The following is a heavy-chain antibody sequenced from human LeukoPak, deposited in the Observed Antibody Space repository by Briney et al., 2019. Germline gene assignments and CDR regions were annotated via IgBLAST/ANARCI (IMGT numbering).Heavy chain of an antibody. D-gene: IGHD3-3*01. V-gene: IGHV3-21*01. Sequence: GGSLRLSCAASGFTFSSYSMNCVRQAPGKGLEWVSSISSSSSYIYYADSVKGRFTISRDNAKNSLYLQMNSLRAEDTAVYYCARDKPGWSYFDYWGQGTLVTVSS. CDR2: ISSSSSYI. CDR1: GFTFSSYS. CDR3: ARDKPGWSYFDY. J-gene: IGHJ4*02.